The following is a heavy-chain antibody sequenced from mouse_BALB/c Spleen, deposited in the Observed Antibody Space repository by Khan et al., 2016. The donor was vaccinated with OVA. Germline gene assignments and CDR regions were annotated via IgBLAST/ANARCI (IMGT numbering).Heavy chain of an antibody. Sequence: QIQLVQSGPEVKKPGETIKISCKASGYTFTNNGVNWVKQAPGKGLKWMGWINTYTGEPTYADDFKGRFAFSLEISVSPAFLQFNNLKNEDTAKYYCAQSMPNYDGSRYVDNWGQGTTLTVSS. J-gene: IGHJ2*01. CDR1: GYTFTNNG. CDR2: INTYTGEP. V-gene: IGHV9-3-1*01. D-gene: IGHD1-1*01. CDR3: AQSMPNYDGSRYVDN.